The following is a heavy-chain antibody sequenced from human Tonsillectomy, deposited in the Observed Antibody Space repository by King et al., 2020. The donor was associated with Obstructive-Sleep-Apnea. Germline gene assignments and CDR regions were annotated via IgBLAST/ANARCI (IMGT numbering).Heavy chain of an antibody. CDR2: INPSGGST. D-gene: IGHD6-13*01. CDR3: ARDRWFIAAASPPPAFDI. J-gene: IGHJ3*02. CDR1: GYTFTSYY. V-gene: IGHV1-46*01. Sequence: VQLVQSGAEVKKPGASVKVSCKASGYTFTSYYMHWVRQAPGQGLEWMGIINPSGGSTSYAQKFQGRVTMTRDTSTSTVYMELSSLRSEDTAVYYCARDRWFIAAASPPPAFDIWGQGTMVTVSS.